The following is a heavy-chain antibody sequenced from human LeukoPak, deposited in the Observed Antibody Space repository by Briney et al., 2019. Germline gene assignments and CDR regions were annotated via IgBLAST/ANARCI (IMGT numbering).Heavy chain of an antibody. J-gene: IGHJ5*02. CDR2: IKSNAEGGTT. Sequence: GGSLRLSCAASGVTFITAWMNWVRQAPEKGLEWVGRIKSNAEGGTTDYAAPVEGRFTISRDDSKNTLFLQMNSLKVEDTAVYYCVTDENAYSYGAWGQGTLVTVSP. CDR1: GVTFITAW. D-gene: IGHD2-21*01. V-gene: IGHV3-15*01. CDR3: VTDENAYSYGA.